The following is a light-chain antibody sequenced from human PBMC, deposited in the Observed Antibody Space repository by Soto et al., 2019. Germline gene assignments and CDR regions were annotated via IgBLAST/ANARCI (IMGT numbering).Light chain of an antibody. J-gene: IGKJ2*01. CDR3: LQFDNSPLYT. CDR2: GAS. Sequence: ELVLTQSPGTLSLSPGERATLSCRASQSVSSSSLAWYQHKPGQAPRLLIYGASSRATGIPDRFSGSGSGTDFSLTISRLQPEDFAVYYCLQFDNSPLYTFGQGTKLEIK. CDR1: QSVSSSS. V-gene: IGKV3-20*01.